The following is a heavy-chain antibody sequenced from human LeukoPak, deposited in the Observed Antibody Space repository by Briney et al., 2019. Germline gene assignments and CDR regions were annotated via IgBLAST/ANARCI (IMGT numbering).Heavy chain of an antibody. Sequence: GGSLRLSCTASGFTFGDYAMSWVRQAPGKGLEWVGLIRSKAYGWTTEYAASVKGRFTISRDDSKSIAYLQMNSLKTEDIAVYYCTRAGYYDFWSGGYYYYYMDVWGKGTTVTVSS. D-gene: IGHD3-3*01. CDR2: IRSKAYGWTT. V-gene: IGHV3-49*04. CDR3: TRAGYYDFWSGGYYYYYMDV. J-gene: IGHJ6*03. CDR1: GFTFGDYA.